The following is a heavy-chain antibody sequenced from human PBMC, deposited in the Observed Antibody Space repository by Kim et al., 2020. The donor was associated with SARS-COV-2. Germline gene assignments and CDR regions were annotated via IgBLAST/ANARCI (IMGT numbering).Heavy chain of an antibody. CDR2: VSGRGPTT. CDR1: GFTFSDYA. CDR3: VRQLTHYTFWRGYLDF. D-gene: IGHD3-3*01. V-gene: IGHV3-64D*06. Sequence: GGSLRLSCSASGFTFSDYAMHWVRQAPGKGLESVSTVSGRGPTTYDADSVKGRCSISRDNYRNTVYIQMSSLRADDTALYHCVRQLTHYTFWRGYLDFWG. J-gene: IGHJ2*01.